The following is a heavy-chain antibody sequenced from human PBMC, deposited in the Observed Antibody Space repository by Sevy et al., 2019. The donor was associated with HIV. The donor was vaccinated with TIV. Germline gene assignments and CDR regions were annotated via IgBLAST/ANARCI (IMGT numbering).Heavy chain of an antibody. D-gene: IGHD1-26*01. Sequence: GGSLRLSCAASGFTFSSYSMNWVRQAPGKGLEWVSSISSSSSYIYYADSVKGRFTISRDNAKNSLYLQMNSLRVEDTAVYYCARGAGSSNWFDPWGQGTLVTVSS. CDR3: ARGAGSSNWFDP. CDR2: ISSSSSYI. J-gene: IGHJ5*02. V-gene: IGHV3-21*01. CDR1: GFTFSSYS.